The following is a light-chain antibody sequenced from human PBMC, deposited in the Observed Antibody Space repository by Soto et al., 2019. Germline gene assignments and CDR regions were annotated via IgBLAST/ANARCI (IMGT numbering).Light chain of an antibody. Sequence: QSVLTQPPSASGTPGQMVTISCSGSSSNIGSNTVNWYQQLPGMAPKLLIYNNSQRPSGVPDRFSGSKSGTSASLAISGLQSEDEADYSCAAWDDSLRGLDFGGGTKLPVL. CDR3: AAWDDSLRGLD. CDR2: NNS. J-gene: IGLJ2*01. V-gene: IGLV1-44*01. CDR1: SSNIGSNT.